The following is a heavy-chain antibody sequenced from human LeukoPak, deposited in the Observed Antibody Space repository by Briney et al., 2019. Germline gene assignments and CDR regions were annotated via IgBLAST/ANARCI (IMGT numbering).Heavy chain of an antibody. V-gene: IGHV3-53*01. CDR3: AKDPNGDYIGTFDI. D-gene: IGHD4-17*01. CDR1: GFTVSSNY. J-gene: IGHJ3*02. CDR2: IYSGGDT. Sequence: GGSLRLSCAASGFTVSSNYMGWVRQAPGKGLEWVSVIYSGGDTYYADSVQGRFTISRDNSKNTLYLQMNSLRAEDTAIYYCAKDPNGDYIGTFDIWGQGTMVIVS.